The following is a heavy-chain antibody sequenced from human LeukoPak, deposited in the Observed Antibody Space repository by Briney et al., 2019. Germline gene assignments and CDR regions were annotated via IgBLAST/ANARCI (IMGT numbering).Heavy chain of an antibody. Sequence: SETLSLTCAVYGGSFSGYYWSWIRQPPGKGLEWIGEINHSGSTNYNPSLKSRVTISVDTSKNQFSLKLSSVTAADTAVYYCARSGRGYSYAKGGYYYYYMDVWGKGTTVTVSS. CDR1: GGSFSGYY. D-gene: IGHD5-18*01. CDR3: ARSGRGYSYAKGGYYYYYMDV. CDR2: INHSGST. V-gene: IGHV4-34*01. J-gene: IGHJ6*03.